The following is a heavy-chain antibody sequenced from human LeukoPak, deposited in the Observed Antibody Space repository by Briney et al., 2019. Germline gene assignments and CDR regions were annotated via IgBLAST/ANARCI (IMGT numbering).Heavy chain of an antibody. D-gene: IGHD3-3*01. CDR2: IYYRGST. CDR3: ARQNYDEVNYYYYGLDV. Sequence: ETLTLTCTVSAGSLSSNYWRWIRQSPGKGLEWIGYIYYRGSTDYNPSLKSRVTISVHTSKNQFSLKLSSVTAADTAVYYCARQNYDEVNYYYYGLDVWGQGPAVPVSS. J-gene: IGHJ6*02. V-gene: IGHV4-59*08. CDR1: AGSLSSNY.